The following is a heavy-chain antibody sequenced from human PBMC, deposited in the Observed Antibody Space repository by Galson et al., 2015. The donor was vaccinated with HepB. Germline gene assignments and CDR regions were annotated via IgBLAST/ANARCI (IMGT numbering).Heavy chain of an antibody. V-gene: IGHV3-48*04. D-gene: IGHD2/OR15-2a*01. J-gene: IGHJ5*02. CDR2: ISGTSGSI. Sequence: SLRLSCAASGFTFSSYIMSWVRQAPGKGLEWVSYISGTSGSIYYADSVKGRFTISRDNAKNSLFLQMNGLRAEDTAVYYCARGRLSTQKVSRWWFDPWGQGTLVTVS. CDR1: GFTFSSYI. CDR3: ARGRLSTQKVSRWWFDP.